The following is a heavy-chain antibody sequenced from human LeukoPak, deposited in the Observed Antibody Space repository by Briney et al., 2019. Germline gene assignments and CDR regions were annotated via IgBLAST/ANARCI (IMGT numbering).Heavy chain of an antibody. CDR2: INRSGGGT. J-gene: IGHJ4*02. CDR1: GFTFSSYA. Sequence: GVSLTLSCPASGFTFSSYAMSWVRQAPGKGLEWVSAINRSGGGTHYAHSLKGRFTISRDNSNKTLYPQMNSVRAEEKAVYCCAKKPGSSGVGFDYWGQGTLVTVSS. D-gene: IGHD3-22*01. CDR3: AKKPGSSGVGFDY. V-gene: IGHV3-23*01.